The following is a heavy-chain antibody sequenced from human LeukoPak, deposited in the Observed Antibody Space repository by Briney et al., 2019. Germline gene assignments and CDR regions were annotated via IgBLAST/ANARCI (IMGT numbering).Heavy chain of an antibody. V-gene: IGHV3-33*01. CDR2: IWYDGSNK. CDR1: GFTFSSYG. J-gene: IGHJ4*02. CDR3: ARHTTYGSGSYLDY. Sequence: GGSLRLSCAASGFTFSSYGMHWVRQAPGKGLEWVAVIWYDGSNKYYADSVKGRFTISRDNSKNTLYLQMNSLRAEDTAVYYCARHTTYGSGSYLDYWGQGTLVTVSS. D-gene: IGHD3-10*01.